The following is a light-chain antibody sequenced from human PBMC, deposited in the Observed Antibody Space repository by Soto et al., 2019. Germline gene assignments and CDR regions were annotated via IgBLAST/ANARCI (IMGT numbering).Light chain of an antibody. CDR1: QSISTW. J-gene: IGKJ1*01. CDR2: TAS. Sequence: DIQMTQSPSTLSASVGDRVTITCRASQSISTWLAWYQQKPGKAPKLLIYTASNLERGVPSRFSGSGSGTEFTLTISSLQPDDFATYYCQQHNSYPRPFGQGTKVEIK. CDR3: QQHNSYPRP. V-gene: IGKV1-5*03.